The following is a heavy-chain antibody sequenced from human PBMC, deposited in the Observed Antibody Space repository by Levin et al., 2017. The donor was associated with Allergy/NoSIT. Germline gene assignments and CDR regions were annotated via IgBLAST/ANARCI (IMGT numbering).Heavy chain of an antibody. Sequence: QHGESLKISCAASGFTFTTYWMTWVRQAPGKGLEWVANIKQDGSETYYVDSVKGRFTISRDNDKNSVYLQMNSLRVDDTAVYYCAREEGWGYHFGMDVWGQGTTVTVSS. CDR3: AREEGWGYHFGMDV. J-gene: IGHJ6*02. CDR2: IKQDGSET. D-gene: IGHD6-19*01. V-gene: IGHV3-7*01. CDR1: GFTFTTYW.